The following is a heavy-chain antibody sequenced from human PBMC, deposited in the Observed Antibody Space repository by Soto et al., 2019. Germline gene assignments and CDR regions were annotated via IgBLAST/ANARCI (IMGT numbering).Heavy chain of an antibody. V-gene: IGHV3-33*01. CDR1: GFTFSNYG. CDR3: AAGEPLNY. J-gene: IGHJ4*02. Sequence: GGSLRLSCAASGFTFSNYGMHWVRQAPGKGLEWVAIIWYDGSNKYYADSVKGRFTISRDNSKNTVYLQMNSLRAEDTAMYYCAAGEPLNYRGQGTLVTVSS. CDR2: IWYDGSNK. D-gene: IGHD3-10*01.